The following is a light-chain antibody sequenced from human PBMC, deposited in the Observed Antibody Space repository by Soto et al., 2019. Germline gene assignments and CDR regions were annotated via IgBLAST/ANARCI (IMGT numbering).Light chain of an antibody. V-gene: IGKV2-30*01. CDR3: MQGTHPPIA. CDR1: QSLVYSDGTTY. CDR2: EVS. J-gene: IGKJ1*01. Sequence: VVMTQSPLSLPVTLGQPASISCRSTQSLVYSDGTTYLSWFQQRPGQSPRRLIYEVSNRDSGVPDRFRCSESGTDFTLKISTVEAEDVGVYYWMQGTHPPIAFGQGTKVDIK.